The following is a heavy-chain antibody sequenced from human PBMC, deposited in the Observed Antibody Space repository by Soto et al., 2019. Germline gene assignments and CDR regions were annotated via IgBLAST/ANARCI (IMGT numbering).Heavy chain of an antibody. D-gene: IGHD6-13*01. CDR2: IYYSGST. V-gene: IGHV4-31*03. Sequence: LSETLSLTCTVSGGSISSGGYYWSWIRQHPGKGLEWIGYIYYSGSTYYNPSLKSRVTISVDTSKNQFSLKLSSVTAADTAVHYCAGGDRSSWFNWFDTWGQGTMVTVS. CDR1: GGSISSGGYY. CDR3: AGGDRSSWFNWFDT. J-gene: IGHJ5*02.